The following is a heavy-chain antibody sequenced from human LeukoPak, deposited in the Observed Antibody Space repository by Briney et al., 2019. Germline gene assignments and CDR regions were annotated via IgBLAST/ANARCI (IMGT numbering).Heavy chain of an antibody. J-gene: IGHJ4*02. CDR1: GGSISSYY. CDR3: AMYPYYYGSTFDY. D-gene: IGHD3-10*01. V-gene: IGHV4-59*01. Sequence: SETLSLTCTVSGGSISSYYWSWIRQPPGKGLEWIGYIYYSGSTNYNPSLKSRVTISEDTSKNQFSLKLSSVTAADTAVYYCAMYPYYYGSTFDYWGQGTLVTVSS. CDR2: IYYSGST.